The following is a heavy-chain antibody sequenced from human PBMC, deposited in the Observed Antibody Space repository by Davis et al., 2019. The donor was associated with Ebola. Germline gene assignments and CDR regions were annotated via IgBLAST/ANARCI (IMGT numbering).Heavy chain of an antibody. J-gene: IGHJ4*02. V-gene: IGHV3-15*01. Sequence: GGSLRLSCAASGFTFSNAWMSWVRQAPGKGLEWVGRIKSKADGGTTDYAAPVKGRFTISRDDSKNTLYLQMNSLRAEDTAVYYCARDTDYGDLDYWGQGTLVTVSS. CDR2: IKSKADGGTT. CDR3: ARDTDYGDLDY. D-gene: IGHD4-17*01. CDR1: GFTFSNAW.